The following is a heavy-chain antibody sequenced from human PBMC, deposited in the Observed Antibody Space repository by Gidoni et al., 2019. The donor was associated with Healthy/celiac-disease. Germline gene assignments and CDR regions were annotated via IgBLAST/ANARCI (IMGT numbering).Heavy chain of an antibody. Sequence: QVQLVQSGAEVKKPGSSVKVSCKASGGTFSSYAISWVRQAPGQGLEWMGGIIPIFGTANSAQKVQGRVTITADESTSTAYMELSSLRSEDTAVYYCARAPYSGYDWSRFFDYWGQGTLVTVSS. CDR2: IIPIFGTA. V-gene: IGHV1-69*01. D-gene: IGHD5-12*01. CDR1: GGTFSSYA. J-gene: IGHJ4*02. CDR3: ARAPYSGYDWSRFFDY.